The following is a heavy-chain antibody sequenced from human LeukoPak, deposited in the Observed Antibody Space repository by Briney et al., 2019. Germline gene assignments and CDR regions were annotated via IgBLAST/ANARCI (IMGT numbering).Heavy chain of an antibody. J-gene: IGHJ4*02. CDR1: GGSISSYY. D-gene: IGHD3-9*01. CDR2: IYYSGST. CDR3: ASGYYDILTGPRAVGY. V-gene: IGHV4-59*08. Sequence: SETLSLTCTVSGGSISSYYWSWIRQPPGKGLEWIGYIYYSGSTNHNPSLKSRVTISVDTSKNQFSLKLSSVTAADTAVYYCASGYYDILTGPRAVGYWGQGTLVTVSS.